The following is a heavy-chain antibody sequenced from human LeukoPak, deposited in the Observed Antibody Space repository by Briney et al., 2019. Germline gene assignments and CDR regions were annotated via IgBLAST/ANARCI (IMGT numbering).Heavy chain of an antibody. CDR3: AGEVVVVVAATHRNFDY. D-gene: IGHD2-15*01. CDR1: GGSFSGYY. CDR2: INHSGST. J-gene: IGHJ4*02. Sequence: PSETLSLTCAVYGGSFSGYYWSWIRQPPGKGLEWIGEINHSGSTNYNPSLKSRVTISVDTSKNQFSLKLSSVTAADTAVYYCAGEVVVVVAATHRNFDYWGQGTLVTVSS. V-gene: IGHV4-34*01.